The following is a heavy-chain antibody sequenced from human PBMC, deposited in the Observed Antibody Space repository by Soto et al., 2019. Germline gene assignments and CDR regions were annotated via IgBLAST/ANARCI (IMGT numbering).Heavy chain of an antibody. D-gene: IGHD6-13*01. Sequence: SETLSLTCTVSGGSISSSSYYWGWIRQPPGKGLEWIGSIYYSGSTYYNPSLKSRVTISVDTSKNQFSLKLSSVTAADTAVYYCASMYSSSWYHLDYYYYGMDVWGQGTTVTVSS. CDR1: GGSISSSSYY. CDR2: IYYSGST. CDR3: ASMYSSSWYHLDYYYYGMDV. J-gene: IGHJ6*02. V-gene: IGHV4-39*01.